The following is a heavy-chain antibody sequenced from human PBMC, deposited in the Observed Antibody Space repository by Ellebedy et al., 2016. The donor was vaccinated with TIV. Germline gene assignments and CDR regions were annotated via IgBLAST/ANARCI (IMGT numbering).Heavy chain of an antibody. D-gene: IGHD6-13*01. Sequence: GGSLRLXCAASGFTFSSYVMSWVRQAPGKGLEWVSGISGSGVITYHADSVKGRFTISRDNSKNTLYLQMNSLRVEDTAVYYCAKGQQQQVYTWFDPWGQGTLVTVSS. CDR1: GFTFSSYV. CDR3: AKGQQQQVYTWFDP. V-gene: IGHV3-23*01. CDR2: ISGSGVIT. J-gene: IGHJ5*02.